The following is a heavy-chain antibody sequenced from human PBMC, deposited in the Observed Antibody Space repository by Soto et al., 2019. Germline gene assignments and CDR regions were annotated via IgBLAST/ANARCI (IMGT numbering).Heavy chain of an antibody. V-gene: IGHV3-23*01. CDR2: LSGGDDST. J-gene: IGHJ4*02. D-gene: IGHD3-10*01. CDR1: GFTFSHFA. CDR3: AKKYHYGSGTYSYYFDY. Sequence: EVQLLESGGGLVQPGGSLRLSCAASGFTFSHFAMSWVRQAPGKGLEWVSTLSGGDDSTYYADSVKDRFTISRDNSKNTLYLQLNSLRAEDTAVYYCAKKYHYGSGTYSYYFDYWGQGTLVTVSS.